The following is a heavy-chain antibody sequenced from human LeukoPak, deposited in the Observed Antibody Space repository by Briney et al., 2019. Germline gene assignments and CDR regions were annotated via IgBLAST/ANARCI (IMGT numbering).Heavy chain of an antibody. CDR2: IYYSGST. J-gene: IGHJ4*02. V-gene: IGHV4-39*07. CDR3: ARGRVGPTTALDY. Sequence: SETLSLTCTVSGGSISSSTYYWGWIRQPPGKGLEWIGSIYYSGSTYYNPSLKSRVTISLDTSKNQFSLKLSSVTAADTAVYYCARGRVGPTTALDYWGQGTLVTVSS. D-gene: IGHD1-26*01. CDR1: GGSISSSTYY.